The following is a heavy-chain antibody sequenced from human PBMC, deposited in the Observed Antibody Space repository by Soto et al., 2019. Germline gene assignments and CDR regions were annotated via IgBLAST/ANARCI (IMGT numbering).Heavy chain of an antibody. CDR3: ARSVLTGYYLGEYFDY. CDR1: GYTFTSYG. Sequence: QVPLVQSGAEVKKPGASVKVSCKASGYTFTSYGISWVRQAPGQGLEWMGWISAYNGNTNYAQKLQGRVTMTTDTATSTAYMELGSLRSDDTAVYYCARSVLTGYYLGEYFDYWGQGTLVTVSS. J-gene: IGHJ4*02. D-gene: IGHD3-9*01. CDR2: ISAYNGNT. V-gene: IGHV1-18*04.